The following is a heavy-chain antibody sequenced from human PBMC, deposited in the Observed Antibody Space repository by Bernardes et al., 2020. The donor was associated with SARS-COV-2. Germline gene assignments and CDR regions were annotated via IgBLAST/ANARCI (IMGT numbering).Heavy chain of an antibody. J-gene: IGHJ4*02. D-gene: IGHD3-10*01. CDR3: ASSIRGVMDY. CDR2: IYTSGST. V-gene: IGHV4-61*02. CDR1: GGSISSGSYY. Sequence: SEPLSLTCTVSGGSISSGSYYWSWLLQPAGKGLEWIGRIYTSGSTNYNPSLKSRVTISVDTSKNQFSLKLSSVTAADTAVYYCASSIRGVMDYWGQGTLVTVSS.